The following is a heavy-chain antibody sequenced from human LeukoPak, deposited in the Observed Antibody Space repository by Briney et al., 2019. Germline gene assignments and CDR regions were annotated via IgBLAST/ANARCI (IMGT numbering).Heavy chain of an antibody. Sequence: GGSLRLSCAASGFTFSTYGMSWVRQAPGKGLEWVSAISGSGGSTYYADSVKGRFTISRDNAKNSLYLQMNSLRAEDMALYYCAKSQSGSYFPDAFDIWGQGTMVTVSS. CDR2: ISGSGGST. CDR3: AKSQSGSYFPDAFDI. J-gene: IGHJ3*02. CDR1: GFTFSTYG. V-gene: IGHV3-23*01. D-gene: IGHD1-26*01.